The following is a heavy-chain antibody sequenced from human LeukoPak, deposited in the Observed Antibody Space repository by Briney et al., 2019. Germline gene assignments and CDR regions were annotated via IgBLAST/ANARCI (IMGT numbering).Heavy chain of an antibody. D-gene: IGHD6-6*01. CDR3: AKRAVLAPFDY. V-gene: IGHV3-23*01. J-gene: IGHJ4*02. Sequence: GGSLRLSCAASGFTFSSYSMNWVRQAPGKGLEWVSAISGSGGSAYYADSVKGRFTISRDNSKNTLYLQMNSLRAEDTAVYYCAKRAVLAPFDYWGQGTLVTVSS. CDR2: ISGSGGSA. CDR1: GFTFSSYS.